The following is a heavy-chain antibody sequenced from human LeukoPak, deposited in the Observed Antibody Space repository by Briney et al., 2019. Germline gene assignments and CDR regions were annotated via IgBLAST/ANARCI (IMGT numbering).Heavy chain of an antibody. Sequence: ASVTVSCKASGYTFTGYYMHWVRQAPGQGLEWMGWINPNSGGTNYAQKFQGRVTMTRDTSISTAYMELSRLRSDDTAVYYCARACILWFGELNYWGQGTLVTVSS. D-gene: IGHD3-10*01. CDR3: ARACILWFGELNY. V-gene: IGHV1-2*02. CDR2: INPNSGGT. J-gene: IGHJ4*02. CDR1: GYTFTGYY.